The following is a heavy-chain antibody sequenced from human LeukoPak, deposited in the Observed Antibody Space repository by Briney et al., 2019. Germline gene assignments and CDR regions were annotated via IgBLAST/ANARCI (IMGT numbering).Heavy chain of an antibody. J-gene: IGHJ2*01. Sequence: SETLSLTCAVPGGSISSYNWWSWVRQPPGKGLQWIGDVYHSGSTNYNPSLKSRVTISLDKSKNQFSLTLSSVTAADTAVYYCARAFRARYFDLWGRGTLVTVSS. CDR2: VYHSGST. CDR1: GGSISSYNW. V-gene: IGHV4-4*02. D-gene: IGHD2/OR15-2a*01. CDR3: ARAFRARYFDL.